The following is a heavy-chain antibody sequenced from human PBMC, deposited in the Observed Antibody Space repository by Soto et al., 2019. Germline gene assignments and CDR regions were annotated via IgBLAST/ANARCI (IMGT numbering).Heavy chain of an antibody. CDR3: AKTDFGYSYGYADYYYGMDV. D-gene: IGHD5-18*01. J-gene: IGHJ6*02. CDR1: VFTFSSYA. V-gene: IGHV3-23*01. CDR2: ISGSGGST. Sequence: GSLRLSCAASVFTFSSYAMSWVRQAPGKGLEWVSAISGSGGSTYYADSVKGRFTISRDNSKNTLYLQMNSLRAEDTAVYYCAKTDFGYSYGYADYYYGMDVWGQGTTVTVSS.